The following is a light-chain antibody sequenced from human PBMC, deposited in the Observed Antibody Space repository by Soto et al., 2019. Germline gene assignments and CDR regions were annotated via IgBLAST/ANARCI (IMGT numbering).Light chain of an antibody. J-gene: IGLJ1*01. CDR1: SSNIGAGYD. CDR2: GND. V-gene: IGLV1-40*01. Sequence: QSVLTQPPSVSGAPGQRVTISCNGSSSNIGAGYDVHWYQQLPGTAPKLLIYGNDIRPSGVPDRFSGSKSGTSATLGITGFQTGDEADHYCGSWDSSLSAYVFGTGTKLTVL. CDR3: GSWDSSLSAYV.